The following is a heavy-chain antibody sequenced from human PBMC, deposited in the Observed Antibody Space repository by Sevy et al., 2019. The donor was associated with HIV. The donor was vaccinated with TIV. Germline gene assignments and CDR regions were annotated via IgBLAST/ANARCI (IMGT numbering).Heavy chain of an antibody. CDR3: ARGGQLGGGNWFDP. J-gene: IGHJ5*02. D-gene: IGHD6-13*01. V-gene: IGHV6-1*01. CDR2: TYYRSKWYN. Sequence: QSQTLSLTCAISGDSVSSNSAAWNWIRQSPSRGLEWLGRTYYRSKWYNDYAVSVKSRITINPDTSKNQFSLQLNSVTPEDTAVYYCARGGQLGGGNWFDPWGQGTLVTVSS. CDR1: GDSVSSNSAA.